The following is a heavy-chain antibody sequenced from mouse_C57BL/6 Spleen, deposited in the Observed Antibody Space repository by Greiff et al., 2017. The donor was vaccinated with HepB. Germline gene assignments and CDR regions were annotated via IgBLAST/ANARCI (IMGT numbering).Heavy chain of an antibody. D-gene: IGHD1-1*01. Sequence: QVQLQQSGPELVKPGASVKISCKASGYAFSSSWMNWVKQRPGKGLEWIGRIYPGDGDTNYNGKFKGKATLTADKSSSTAYMQLSSLTSEDSAVYFCAREDYYYGSSLDYWGQGTTLTVSS. CDR1: GYAFSSSW. CDR3: AREDYYYGSSLDY. V-gene: IGHV1-82*01. CDR2: IYPGDGDT. J-gene: IGHJ2*01.